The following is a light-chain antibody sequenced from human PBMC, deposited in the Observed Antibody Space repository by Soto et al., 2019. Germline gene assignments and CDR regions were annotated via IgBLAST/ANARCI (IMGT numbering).Light chain of an antibody. V-gene: IGKV1-5*03. Sequence: DIQITQSPSILTRSVGTRVTITCRASQTISSWLAWYQQKPGKAPKLLIYRASTLESGVPSRFSGSGSGTEFTLTISSLQPDDFATYYCQHYGSYSETFGQGTKVDI. CDR3: QHYGSYSET. CDR2: RAS. J-gene: IGKJ1*01. CDR1: QTISSW.